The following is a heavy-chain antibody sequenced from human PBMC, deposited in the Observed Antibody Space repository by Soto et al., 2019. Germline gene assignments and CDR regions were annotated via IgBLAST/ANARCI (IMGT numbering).Heavy chain of an antibody. D-gene: IGHD2-21*02. V-gene: IGHV3-53*04. Sequence: EVQLVESGGGLVQPGGSLRLSCAASGFTVSSNYMSWVRQAPGKGLEWVSVIYSGGSTYYADSVKGRFTISRHNSKHTLYLQMNSLRAEDTAVYYCARPIVVVTAIPNAAFDIGGQGTMVTVSS. J-gene: IGHJ3*02. CDR2: IYSGGST. CDR1: GFTVSSNY. CDR3: ARPIVVVTAIPNAAFDI.